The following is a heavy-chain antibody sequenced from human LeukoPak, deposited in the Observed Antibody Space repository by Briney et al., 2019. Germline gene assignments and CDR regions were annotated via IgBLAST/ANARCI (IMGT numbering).Heavy chain of an antibody. CDR1: GFTFSSYS. V-gene: IGHV3-48*01. CDR3: AKDRPRAFDI. J-gene: IGHJ3*02. Sequence: GGSLRLSCAASGFTFSSYSMNWVRQAPGKGLEWVSYISSSSSTIYYADSVKGRFTISRDNSKNTLYLQMNSLRAEDTAVYYCAKDRPRAFDIWGQGTMVTVSS. CDR2: ISSSSSTI.